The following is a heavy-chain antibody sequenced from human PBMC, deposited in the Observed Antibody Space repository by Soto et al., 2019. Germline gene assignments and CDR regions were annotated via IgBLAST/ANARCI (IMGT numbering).Heavy chain of an antibody. CDR2: LSGSGGRT. D-gene: IGHD5-12*01. Sequence: PLWSLRLSCAASGFTFSSYAMSWVRQAPGKGLEWVSALSGSGGRTYYADSVKGRFTISRDNSKNTLYLQMNSLRAEDTALYYCAKDLVEDMATYGVDVWGQGTTVTVSS. CDR3: AKDLVEDMATYGVDV. CDR1: GFTFSSYA. V-gene: IGHV3-23*01. J-gene: IGHJ6*02.